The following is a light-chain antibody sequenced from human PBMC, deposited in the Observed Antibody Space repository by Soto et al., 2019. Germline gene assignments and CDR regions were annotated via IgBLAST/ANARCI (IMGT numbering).Light chain of an antibody. Sequence: QSVLTQPPSVSGAPRPRGTISCIGSSSKIGAAHDVHWYQQLPGTAPKLLICGNYNRPSGVPDRFSGSRSGAAASLAITGLRAEDEADYYCQSYDSSLNVVFGGVTEVTVL. CDR2: GNY. J-gene: IGLJ2*01. V-gene: IGLV1-40*01. CDR1: SSKIGAAHD. CDR3: QSYDSSLNVV.